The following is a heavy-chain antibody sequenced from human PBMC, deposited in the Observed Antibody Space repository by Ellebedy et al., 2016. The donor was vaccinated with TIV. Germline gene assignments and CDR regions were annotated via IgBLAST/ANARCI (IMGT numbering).Heavy chain of an antibody. Sequence: ASVTVSCKASVGTFSSYAINWVRQATGQGLEWMGWMNPNSGNTGYAQKFQGRVTITRNTSISTAYMELSSLRSEDTAVYYCARDGAASWGSGYCDYWGQGTLVTVSS. V-gene: IGHV1-8*03. CDR3: ARDGAASWGSGYCDY. J-gene: IGHJ4*02. D-gene: IGHD3-3*01. CDR1: VGTFSSYA. CDR2: MNPNSGNT.